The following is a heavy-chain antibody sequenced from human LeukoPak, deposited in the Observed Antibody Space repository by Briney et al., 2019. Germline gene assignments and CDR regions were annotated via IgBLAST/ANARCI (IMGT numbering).Heavy chain of an antibody. Sequence: ASVKVSCEASGYTFTGSYMYWVRLAPGQGLEWLGWINFNSGGTRYAQKFQGRVTMTWDTSITTAYMELSWLTFDDTAIYYCARTTTLTSLFDFWGQGTLVTVSS. CDR2: INFNSGGT. V-gene: IGHV1-2*02. CDR3: ARTTTLTSLFDF. D-gene: IGHD4-17*01. J-gene: IGHJ4*02. CDR1: GYTFTGSY.